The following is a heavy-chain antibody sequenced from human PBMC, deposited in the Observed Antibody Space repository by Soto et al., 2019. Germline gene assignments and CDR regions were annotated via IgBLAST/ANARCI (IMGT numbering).Heavy chain of an antibody. J-gene: IGHJ3*02. CDR2: IRYSGSS. D-gene: IGHD6-13*01. V-gene: IGHV4-30-4*08. CDR3: ARRYSSAFDI. CDR1: GGSISSGGYY. Sequence: PSETLPLTCTVSGGSISSGGYYWSWIRQLPGKGLEWMGHIRYSGSSYYNPSLKSRVTISVDRSKNQFSLKLSSVTAADTAVYYCARRYSSAFDIWGQGTMVTVSS.